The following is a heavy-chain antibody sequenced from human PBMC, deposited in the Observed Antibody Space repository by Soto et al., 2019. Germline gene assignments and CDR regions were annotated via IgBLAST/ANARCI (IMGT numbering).Heavy chain of an antibody. CDR1: GFTFSVYA. V-gene: IGHV3-23*01. CDR2: ISGSGDST. CDR3: AKALYGGFTY. D-gene: IGHD3-10*01. J-gene: IGHJ4*02. Sequence: EVRLLESGGGLVQPGGSLRLSCAASGFTFSVYAMSWVRQAPGKGLVWVSGISGSGDSTHYADSVKGRFTVSRDNSKSMLYLQTNSLRAEDTAIYYCAKALYGGFTYWGQGTLVTVSS.